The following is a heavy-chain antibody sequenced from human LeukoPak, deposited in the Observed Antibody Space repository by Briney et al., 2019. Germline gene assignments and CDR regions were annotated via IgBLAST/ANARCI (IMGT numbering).Heavy chain of an antibody. J-gene: IGHJ4*02. Sequence: GGSLRLSCVVSRFNFRNYAMSWVRQAPGKGLEWVSGIGSRGDTTYYTDPVKGRFTISRDHARNSLYLQMNNLRTEDTAVYFCAGSPNWNEAEYYFDHWGPGTLVLVSS. CDR3: AGSPNWNEAEYYFDH. CDR1: RFNFRNYA. CDR2: IGSRGDTT. V-gene: IGHV3-23*05. D-gene: IGHD1-1*01.